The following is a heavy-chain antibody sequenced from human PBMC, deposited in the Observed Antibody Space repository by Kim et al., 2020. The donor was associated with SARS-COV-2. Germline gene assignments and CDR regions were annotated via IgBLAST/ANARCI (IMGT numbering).Heavy chain of an antibody. CDR2: ISSSGSTI. V-gene: IGHV3-48*03. CDR3: ARDAGYYDRYYYGMDV. J-gene: IGHJ6*02. Sequence: GGSLRLSCAASGFTFSSYEMNWVRQAPGKGLEWVSYISSSGSTIYYADSVKGRFTISRDNAKNSLYLQMNSLRAEDTAVYYCARDAGYYDRYYYGMDVWGQGTTVTV. CDR1: GFTFSSYE. D-gene: IGHD3-22*01.